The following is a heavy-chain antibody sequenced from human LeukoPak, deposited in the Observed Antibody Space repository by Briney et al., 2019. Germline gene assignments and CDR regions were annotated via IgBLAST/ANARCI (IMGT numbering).Heavy chain of an antibody. J-gene: IGHJ4*02. CDR1: GGSISSGDYY. V-gene: IGHV4-30-4*01. Sequence: SETLSLTCTVSGGSISSGDYYWSWIRQPPGKGLEWIGYIYYSGSTYYNPSLKSRVTISVDTSKNQFSLKLSSVTAADTAVYYCARGDGGGKGDYWGQGTLVTVSS. CDR3: ARGDGGGKGDY. D-gene: IGHD4-23*01. CDR2: IYYSGST.